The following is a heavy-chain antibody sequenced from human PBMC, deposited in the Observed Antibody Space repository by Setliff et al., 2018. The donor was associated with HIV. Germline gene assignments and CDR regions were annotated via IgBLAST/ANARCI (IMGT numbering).Heavy chain of an antibody. J-gene: IGHJ4*02. V-gene: IGHV3-30*02. CDR2: IRYDGSNK. CDR1: GFTFSSYG. D-gene: IGHD6-19*01. CDR3: AKSRAYSSGWDFDY. Sequence: GGSLRLSCAASGFTFSSYGMHWVRQAPGKGLEWVAFIRYDGSNKYYADSVKGRFTISRDNSKNTLYLQMNSLRAEDTAVYYCAKSRAYSSGWDFDYWGQGTLVTVSS.